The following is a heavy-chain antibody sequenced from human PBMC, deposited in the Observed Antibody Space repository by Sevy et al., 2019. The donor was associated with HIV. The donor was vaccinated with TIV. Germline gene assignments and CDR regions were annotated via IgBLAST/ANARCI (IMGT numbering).Heavy chain of an antibody. D-gene: IGHD3-10*01. J-gene: IGHJ5*02. V-gene: IGHV4-59*13. CDR1: GGSISSYY. CDR3: AREPITMVRGVISGWFDP. CDR2: IYYSGST. Sequence: SETLSPTCTVSGGSISSYYWSWIRQPPGKGLEWIGYIYYSGSTNYNPSLKSRVTISVDTSKNQFSLKLSSVTAADTAVYYCAREPITMVRGVISGWFDPWGQGTLVTVSS.